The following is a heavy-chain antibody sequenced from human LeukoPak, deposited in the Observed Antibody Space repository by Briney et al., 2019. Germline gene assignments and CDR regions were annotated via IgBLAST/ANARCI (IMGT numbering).Heavy chain of an antibody. V-gene: IGHV1-2*02. CDR3: ARDRYDFWSGYPTNNWFDP. CDR1: GYTFTGYY. D-gene: IGHD3-3*01. Sequence: GASVKVSCKASGYTFTGYYMHWVRQAPGQGLEWMGWINPNSGGTNYAQKFQGRVTMTRDTSISTAYMELSRLRSDDTAVYYCARDRYDFWSGYPTNNWFDPWGQGTLVTVSS. J-gene: IGHJ5*02. CDR2: INPNSGGT.